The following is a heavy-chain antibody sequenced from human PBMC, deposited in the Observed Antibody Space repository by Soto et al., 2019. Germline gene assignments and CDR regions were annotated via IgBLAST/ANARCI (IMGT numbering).Heavy chain of an antibody. Sequence: SETLSLTCTVSGGSISSYYWSWIRQPPGKGLEWIGYIYYSGSTNYNPSLKSRVTISVDTSKNQFSLKLSSVTAADTAVYYCARVGYDILTGYYRADYYYYYMDVWGKGTTVTVSS. J-gene: IGHJ6*03. CDR3: ARVGYDILTGYYRADYYYYYMDV. CDR2: IYYSGST. V-gene: IGHV4-59*01. CDR1: GGSISSYY. D-gene: IGHD3-9*01.